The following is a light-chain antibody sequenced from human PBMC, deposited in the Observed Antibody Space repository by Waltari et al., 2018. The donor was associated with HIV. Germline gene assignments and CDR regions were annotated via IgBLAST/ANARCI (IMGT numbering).Light chain of an antibody. V-gene: IGLV2-8*01. Sequence: QSALTQPPSASGSPGQSVTISCTGTSSDVGGYNYVSWYQRHPGKAPQLMIYEVSQRPSGVPNRFSGSKSGNTASLTVSGLQTEDEANYYCSSYAGSNNWVFGGGTNLTVL. CDR3: SSYAGSNNWV. CDR2: EVS. CDR1: SSDVGGYNY. J-gene: IGLJ3*02.